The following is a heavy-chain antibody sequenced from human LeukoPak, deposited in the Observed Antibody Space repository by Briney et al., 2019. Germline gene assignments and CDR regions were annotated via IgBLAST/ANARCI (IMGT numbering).Heavy chain of an antibody. CDR1: GGSVSSGIYY. CDR2: ISYSGTT. Sequence: PSETLSLTCTVSGGSVSSGIYYWSWIRQPPGKALEWIGYISYSGTTNYNPSLKSRVTISVDTSKNQFSLKLTSVTAADTAVYYCARMRHGDYFDYRGQGTLVTVSS. D-gene: IGHD4-17*01. V-gene: IGHV4-61*01. CDR3: ARMRHGDYFDY. J-gene: IGHJ4*02.